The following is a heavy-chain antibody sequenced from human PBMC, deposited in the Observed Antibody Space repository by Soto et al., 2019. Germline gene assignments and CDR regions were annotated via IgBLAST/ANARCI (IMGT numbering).Heavy chain of an antibody. V-gene: IGHV3-33*01. Sequence: QVQLVESGGGVVQPGRSLRLSCAASGFTFSSYGMHWVRQAPGKGLEWVAVIWYDGSNKYYADSVKGRFTISRDNSKNTLYRQMNSLRAEDTAVYYCARELSYPPRYFDYWGQGTLVTVSS. D-gene: IGHD5-18*01. CDR3: ARELSYPPRYFDY. CDR2: IWYDGSNK. CDR1: GFTFSSYG. J-gene: IGHJ4*02.